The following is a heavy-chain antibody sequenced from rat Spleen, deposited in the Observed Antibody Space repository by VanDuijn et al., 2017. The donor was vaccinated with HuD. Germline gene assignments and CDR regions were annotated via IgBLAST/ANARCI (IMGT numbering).Heavy chain of an antibody. CDR2: IWRGGST. Sequence: QVQLKESGPGLVQPSRTLSLTCTVSGFSLTSYGVSWVRQPPGKGLEWIAAIWRGGSTYYNSALKSRLSISRDTSKSQVLLKMNSLQTEDTAMYFCARSDYSYVMDAWGQGASVTVSS. J-gene: IGHJ4*01. CDR1: GFSLTSYG. D-gene: IGHD1-7*01. CDR3: ARSDYSYVMDA. V-gene: IGHV2S8*01.